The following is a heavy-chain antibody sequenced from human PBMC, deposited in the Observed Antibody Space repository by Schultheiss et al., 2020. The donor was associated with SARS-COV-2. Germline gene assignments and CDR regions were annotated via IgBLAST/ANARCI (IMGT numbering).Heavy chain of an antibody. D-gene: IGHD3-16*02. Sequence: SVKVSCKASGGTFSSYAISWVRQAPGQGLEWMGGIIPIFGTANYAQKFQGRVTITADESTSTVYMELSSLRSEDTAVYYCAAVDDYVWGSYRLDYWGQGTLVTVSS. CDR2: IIPIFGTA. V-gene: IGHV1-69*13. CDR3: AAVDDYVWGSYRLDY. J-gene: IGHJ4*02. CDR1: GGTFSSYA.